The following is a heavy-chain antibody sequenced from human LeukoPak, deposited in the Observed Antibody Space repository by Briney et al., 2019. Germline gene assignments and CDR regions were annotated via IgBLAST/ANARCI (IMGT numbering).Heavy chain of an antibody. D-gene: IGHD3-22*01. V-gene: IGHV3-48*03. CDR1: GFTFSSYE. Sequence: GGSLRLSCAASGFTFSSYEMNWVRQAPGKGLEWVSYISSSGSAIYYADSVKGRFTISRDNSKNTLFLQMNSLRAEDTAVYYCAKGPMRSLDVWGQGTTVTVSS. CDR3: AKGPMRSLDV. CDR2: ISSSGSAI. J-gene: IGHJ6*02.